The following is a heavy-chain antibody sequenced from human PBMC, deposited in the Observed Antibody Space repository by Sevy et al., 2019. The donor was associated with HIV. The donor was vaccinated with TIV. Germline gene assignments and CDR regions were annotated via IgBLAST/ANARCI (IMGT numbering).Heavy chain of an antibody. CDR1: GGTFSSYA. J-gene: IGHJ5*02. CDR3: ARDPAHNDCCSGGSCYGNWFDP. V-gene: IGHV1-69*13. CDR2: IIPIFGTA. D-gene: IGHD2-15*01. Sequence: ASVKVSCKASGGTFSSYAISWVRQAPGQRLEWMGGIIPIFGTANSAQKFQRRVTITADESTSTAYMELSILRSEDTAVYYCARDPAHNDCCSGGSCYGNWFDPWGQGTLVTVSS.